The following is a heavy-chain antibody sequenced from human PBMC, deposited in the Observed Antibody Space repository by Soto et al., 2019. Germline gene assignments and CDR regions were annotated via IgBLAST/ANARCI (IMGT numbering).Heavy chain of an antibody. CDR2: IYYSGST. CDR1: GDSISSSSYY. J-gene: IGHJ4*02. CDR3: ARQSYDSSDYFDY. D-gene: IGHD3-22*01. V-gene: IGHV4-39*01. Sequence: SETLSLTCTVSGDSISSSSYYWGWTRQPPGKGLEWIGSIYYSGSTYYNPSLKSRVTISVDTSRIHFSLKLVSVTAADTAVYYCARQSYDSSDYFDYWGQGTLVTVSS.